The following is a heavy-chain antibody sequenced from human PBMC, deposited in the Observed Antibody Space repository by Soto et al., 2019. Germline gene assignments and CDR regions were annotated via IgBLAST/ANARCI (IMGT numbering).Heavy chain of an antibody. D-gene: IGHD6-6*01. V-gene: IGHV3-21*01. Sequence: GGSLRLSCAASGFTFSSYSMNWVRQAPGKGLEWVSSISSSSSYIYYADSVKGRFTISRDNAKNSLYLQMNSLRAEDTAVYYCAREMVYSSSPFDYWGQGTLVTVSS. J-gene: IGHJ4*02. CDR3: AREMVYSSSPFDY. CDR1: GFTFSSYS. CDR2: ISSSSSYI.